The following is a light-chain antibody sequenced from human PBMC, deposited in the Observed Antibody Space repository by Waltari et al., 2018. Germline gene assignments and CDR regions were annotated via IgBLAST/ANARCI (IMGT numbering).Light chain of an antibody. V-gene: IGKV3-15*01. CDR3: QQYNDWPPWT. CDR1: QSVTTN. J-gene: IGKJ1*01. CDR2: GAS. Sequence: EIVMTQSPASLSLSPGERVTLSCRASQSVTTNLAWYQQKPGQAPRLLIYGASTRAAGIPARFSGSGSGTEFTLTISGLQSEDFGSYYCQQYNDWPPWTFGQGTKVEIK.